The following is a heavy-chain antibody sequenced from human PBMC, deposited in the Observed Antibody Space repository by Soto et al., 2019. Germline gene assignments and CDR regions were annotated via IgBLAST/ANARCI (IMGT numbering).Heavy chain of an antibody. V-gene: IGHV4-61*01. CDR1: GGSVSSESYY. D-gene: IGHD6-13*01. CDR2: VENSGST. CDR3: VRDVAAVGTDWFDP. Sequence: SETLSLTCSVSGGSVSSESYYWSWIRQTPGKGLEWIGNVENSGSTKYNPSLKSRVSMSMDTSKKEIYLELTSVTAADTAVYYCVRDVAAVGTDWFDPWGQGALVTVSS. J-gene: IGHJ5*02.